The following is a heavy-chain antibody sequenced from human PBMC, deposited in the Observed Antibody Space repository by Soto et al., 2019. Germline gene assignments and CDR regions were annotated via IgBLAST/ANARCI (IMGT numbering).Heavy chain of an antibody. Sequence: GGSLRHSCATSGFTLRRYAMNWVRLAPGKGLEWVSAISGSGGTTYYADSVKGRFTISRDSSKNTLFLQMNSLRAEDTALYYCAKDRDMAAAGMDFSYFDYWGQGT. J-gene: IGHJ4*02. CDR3: AKDRDMAAAGMDFSYFDY. D-gene: IGHD6-13*01. CDR1: GFTLRRYA. CDR2: ISGSGGTT. V-gene: IGHV3-23*01.